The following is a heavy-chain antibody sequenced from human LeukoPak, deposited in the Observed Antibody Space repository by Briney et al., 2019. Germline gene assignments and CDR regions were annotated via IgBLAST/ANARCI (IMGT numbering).Heavy chain of an antibody. Sequence: GRSLRLSCAASGFTFSTYDMHWVRQAPGKGLEWVAVISTDGNTKYYADSVKGRFTISRDNSENTLYLQMNSLRTEDTAVFYCARDPRHGEPDYFDYWGQGTLVTVSS. CDR1: GFTFSTYD. CDR3: ARDPRHGEPDYFDY. J-gene: IGHJ4*02. D-gene: IGHD1-14*01. V-gene: IGHV3-30*04. CDR2: ISTDGNTK.